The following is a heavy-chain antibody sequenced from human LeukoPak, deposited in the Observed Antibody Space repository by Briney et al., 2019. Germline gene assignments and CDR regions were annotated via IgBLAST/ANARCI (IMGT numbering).Heavy chain of an antibody. Sequence: SVKVSCRASGGTFSSYAISWVRQAPGQGLEWMGGIIPIFGTANYAQKFQGRVTITTDESTSTAYMELSSLRSEDTAVYYCASTVDWLLAHFDYWGRGTLVTVSS. CDR2: IIPIFGTA. CDR3: ASTVDWLLAHFDY. CDR1: GGTFSSYA. D-gene: IGHD3-9*01. V-gene: IGHV1-69*05. J-gene: IGHJ4*02.